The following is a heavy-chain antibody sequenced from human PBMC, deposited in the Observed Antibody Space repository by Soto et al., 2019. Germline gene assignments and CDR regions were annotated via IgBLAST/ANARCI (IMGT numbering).Heavy chain of an antibody. CDR3: AKARSPGTLFDY. CDR2: ISGSGGST. CDR1: GCTFSSYA. V-gene: IGHV3-23*01. Sequence: PGGSLRLSCAASGCTFSSYAMSWVRQAPGKGLEWVSAISGSGGSTYYADSVNGRFTISRDNSKNTLYLQMNSLRAEDTAVYYCAKARSPGTLFDYWGQGTLVTLSS. D-gene: IGHD1-1*01. J-gene: IGHJ4*02.